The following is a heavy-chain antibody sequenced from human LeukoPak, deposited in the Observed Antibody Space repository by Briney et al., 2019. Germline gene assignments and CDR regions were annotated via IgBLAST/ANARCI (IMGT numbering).Heavy chain of an antibody. V-gene: IGHV1-69*04. D-gene: IGHD3-9*01. CDR3: ARDLPYYDILTDDY. Sequence: ASVKVSCKASVGTFSSYAISWVRQAPGQGLEWMGRIIPILGIANYAQKFQGRVTITADKSTSTAYMELSSLRSEDTAVYYCARDLPYYDILTDDYWGQGTLVTVSS. CDR1: VGTFSSYA. J-gene: IGHJ4*02. CDR2: IIPILGIA.